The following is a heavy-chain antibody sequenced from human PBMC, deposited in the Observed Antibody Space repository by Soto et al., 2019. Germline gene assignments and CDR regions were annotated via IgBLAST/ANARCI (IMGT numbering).Heavy chain of an antibody. CDR1: GFTFSSYA. D-gene: IGHD3-9*01. V-gene: IGHV3-23*01. CDR3: AKSREVGRTYYDILTEPRPYYFDY. J-gene: IGHJ4*02. CDR2: ISGSGGST. Sequence: GGSLRLSCAASGFTFSSYAMSWVRQAPGKGLEWVSAISGSGGSTYYADSVKGRFTISRDNSKNTLYLQMNSLRAEDTAVYYCAKSREVGRTYYDILTEPRPYYFDYWGQGTLVTVSS.